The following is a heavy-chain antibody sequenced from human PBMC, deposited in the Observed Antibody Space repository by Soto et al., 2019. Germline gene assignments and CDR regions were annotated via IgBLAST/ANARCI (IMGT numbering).Heavy chain of an antibody. Sequence: GGSLRLSCAASGFTFSSYAMSWVRQAPGKGLEWVSAISGSGGSTYYADSVKGRFTISRDNSKNTLYLQMNSLRAEDTAVYYCAKDLNYDILTGYYNFDYWGQGTLVTVSS. CDR3: AKDLNYDILTGYYNFDY. CDR2: ISGSGGST. J-gene: IGHJ4*02. CDR1: GFTFSSYA. V-gene: IGHV3-23*01. D-gene: IGHD3-9*01.